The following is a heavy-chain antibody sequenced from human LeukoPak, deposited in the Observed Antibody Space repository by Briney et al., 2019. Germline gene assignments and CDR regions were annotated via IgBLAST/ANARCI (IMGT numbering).Heavy chain of an antibody. J-gene: IGHJ4*02. Sequence: GGSLRLSCAASGFTFNSYAFNWVRQAPGKGLEWVSAISGSGGSTYYADSVKGRFTISRDNSKNTLYLQMNSLRAEDTAVYYCAKGFSAAMSIYWGQGTLVTVSS. CDR1: GFTFNSYA. CDR3: AKGFSAAMSIY. D-gene: IGHD2-2*01. V-gene: IGHV3-23*01. CDR2: ISGSGGST.